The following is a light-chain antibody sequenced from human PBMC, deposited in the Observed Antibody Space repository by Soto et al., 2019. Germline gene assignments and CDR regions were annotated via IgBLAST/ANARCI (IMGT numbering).Light chain of an antibody. CDR2: GAS. J-gene: IGKJ4*02. CDR1: QSVRSD. CDR3: QHYNNGPLT. V-gene: IGKV3-15*01. Sequence: ETVMTQSPATLSVSPGARATLSCRACQSVRSDLAWYQHKPGQAPRLLIYGASTRATGIPVRFSGSGSGTEFTLTISSLQSEDFAVYYCQHYNNGPLTFGGGTKVDIK.